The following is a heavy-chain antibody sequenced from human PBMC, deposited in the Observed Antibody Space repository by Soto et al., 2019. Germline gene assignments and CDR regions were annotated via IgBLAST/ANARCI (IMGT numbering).Heavy chain of an antibody. CDR1: GGSFSGYY. V-gene: IGHV4-34*01. CDR3: ARVCTSCYYYYYGMDV. CDR2: INHSGST. J-gene: IGHJ6*02. Sequence: QVQLQQWGAGLLKPSETLSLTCAVYGGSFSGYYWSWIRQPPGKGLESIGEINHSGSTNYNPSLKSRVTISVDTSKNQFSLKLSSVTAADTAVYYCARVCTSCYYYYYGMDVWGQGTTVTVSS. D-gene: IGHD2-2*01.